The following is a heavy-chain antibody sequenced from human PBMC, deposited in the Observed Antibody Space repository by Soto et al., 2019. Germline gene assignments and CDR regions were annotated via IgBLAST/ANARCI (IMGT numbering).Heavy chain of an antibody. J-gene: IGHJ6*02. CDR2: IIPIFGTA. D-gene: IGHD2-2*01. CDR1: GGTFSSYA. CDR3: ARTPRDIVVVPAARAGYYYYGMDV. V-gene: IGHV1-69*01. Sequence: QVQLVQSGAEVKKPGSSVKVSCKASGGTFSSYAISWVRQAPGPGLEWMGGIIPIFGTANYAQKFQGRVTITADEATSTAYMELSRLRSEDTAVYYCARTPRDIVVVPAARAGYYYYGMDVWGQGTTVTVSS.